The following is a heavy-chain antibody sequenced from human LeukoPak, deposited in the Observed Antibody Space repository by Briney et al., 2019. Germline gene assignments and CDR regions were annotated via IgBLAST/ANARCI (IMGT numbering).Heavy chain of an antibody. CDR3: ASARGYDEAFNY. V-gene: IGHV1-69*05. Sequence: SVKVSCKASGGTFSSYAISWVRQAPGQGLEWMGGIIPIFGTANYAQKFQGRVTITTDESTSTAYMELSSLRSEDTAVYYCASARGYDEAFNYWGQGTLVTVSS. J-gene: IGHJ4*02. D-gene: IGHD5-12*01. CDR2: IIPIFGTA. CDR1: GGTFSSYA.